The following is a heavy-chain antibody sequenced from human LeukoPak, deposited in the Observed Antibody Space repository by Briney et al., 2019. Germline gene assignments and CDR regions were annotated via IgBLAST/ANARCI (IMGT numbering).Heavy chain of an antibody. CDR2: IYSGGST. Sequence: PGGSLRLSCAASGFTVSSDYMSWGREAPGEGVEWGSVIYSGGSTYYADSVSGRFTISRDNSKTTLYLQMNSLRVEATAVYYWARDLTSLSSGSDGGSWGQGTLVTVSS. D-gene: IGHD1-26*01. CDR3: ARDLTSLSSGSDGGS. V-gene: IGHV3-53*01. J-gene: IGHJ5*02. CDR1: GFTVSSDY.